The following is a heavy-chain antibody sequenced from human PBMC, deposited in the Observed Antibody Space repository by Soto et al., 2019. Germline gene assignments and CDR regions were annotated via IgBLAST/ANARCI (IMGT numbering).Heavy chain of an antibody. Sequence: VQLVESGGGLVQPGGSLRLSCAASGFTFSSYAMSWVRQAPGKGLEWVSAISGSGGSTYYADSVKGRFTISRDNSKNTLYLQMNSLRAEDTAVYYCAKVSSKYYYDSSGYYNDFDYWGQGTLVTVSS. J-gene: IGHJ4*02. CDR1: GFTFSSYA. D-gene: IGHD3-22*01. V-gene: IGHV3-23*04. CDR3: AKVSSKYYYDSSGYYNDFDY. CDR2: ISGSGGST.